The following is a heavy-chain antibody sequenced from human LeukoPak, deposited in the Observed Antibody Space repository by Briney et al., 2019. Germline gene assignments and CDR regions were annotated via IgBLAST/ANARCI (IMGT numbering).Heavy chain of an antibody. J-gene: IGHJ4*02. CDR1: GFTVSSNY. D-gene: IGHD2-15*01. Sequence: GGSLRLSCAVSGFTVSSNYMSWVRQAPGKGLEWVSLIHSGGTTDYADSVKDRFTISRDYSKNTVNLQINSLRAEDTAVYYCPRERRYCSGDNCYSGLDYWGQGTLVTVSS. CDR3: PRERRYCSGDNCYSGLDY. CDR2: IHSGGTT. V-gene: IGHV3-53*01.